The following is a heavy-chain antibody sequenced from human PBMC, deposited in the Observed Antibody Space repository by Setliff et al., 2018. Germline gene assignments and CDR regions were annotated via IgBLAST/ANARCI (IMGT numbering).Heavy chain of an antibody. CDR1: GYRFTTYW. CDR3: ARLGAPASHDAFDI. Sequence: GESLKISCKGSGYRFTTYWIGWVRQMPGKGLDWMGIVFSGDSDTRYSPSFQGQVTMSADKSINTAYLQWSSLKASDTAMYYCARLGAPASHDAFDIWGQGTMVTVSS. CDR2: VFSGDSDT. J-gene: IGHJ3*02. D-gene: IGHD6-25*01. V-gene: IGHV5-51*01.